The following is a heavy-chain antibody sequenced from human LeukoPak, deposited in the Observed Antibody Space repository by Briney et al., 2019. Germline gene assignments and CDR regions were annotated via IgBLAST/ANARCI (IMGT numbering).Heavy chain of an antibody. Sequence: PGGSPRLSCTASGFTFSRYAMSWVRQAPGKGLQWVSDISGRGGRTDYAASVKGRFTISRDNSRNTVYLQMNSLRAEDTAVYYCARGSAFDIWGQGTMVTVSS. CDR2: ISGRGGRT. D-gene: IGHD1-26*01. V-gene: IGHV3-23*01. CDR3: ARGSAFDI. J-gene: IGHJ3*02. CDR1: GFTFSRYA.